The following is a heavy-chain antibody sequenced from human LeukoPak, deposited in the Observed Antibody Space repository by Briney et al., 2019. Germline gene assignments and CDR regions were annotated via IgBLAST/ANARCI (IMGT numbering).Heavy chain of an antibody. Sequence: GGSLRLSCAASGFTFSSYSMNWVRQAPGKGLEWVSSISSSSTYIYYADSVKGRFTISRDNAKNSLHLQMNSLRAEDTAVYYCARDGSTVTNYYFDYWGQGTLVTVSS. V-gene: IGHV3-21*01. D-gene: IGHD4-11*01. CDR2: ISSSSTYI. CDR3: ARDGSTVTNYYFDY. CDR1: GFTFSSYS. J-gene: IGHJ4*02.